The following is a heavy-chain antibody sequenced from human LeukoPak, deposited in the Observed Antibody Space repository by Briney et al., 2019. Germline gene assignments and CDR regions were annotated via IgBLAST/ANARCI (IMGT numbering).Heavy chain of an antibody. CDR3: ARDTSRYMSRWSTLDY. V-gene: IGHV3-30*04. Sequence: PGGSLRLSCAASGFTFSSCAMRWVRQAPGKGLEWVAVISHDGRNKYYGDSVKGRFTISRDNSKKTLYLQMNSLRAEDTAVYYCARDTSRYMSRWSTLDYWGQGTLVTVSS. D-gene: IGHD5-12*01. CDR1: GFTFSSCA. J-gene: IGHJ4*02. CDR2: ISHDGRNK.